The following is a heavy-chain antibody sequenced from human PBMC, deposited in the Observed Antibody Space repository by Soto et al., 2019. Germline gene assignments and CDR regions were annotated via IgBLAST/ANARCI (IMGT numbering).Heavy chain of an antibody. D-gene: IGHD2-15*01. Sequence: EVQLVESGGGLVQPGGSLRPSCAASGFTFSSYWMHWVRQAPGKGLVWVSRINSDGSSTSYADSVKGRFTISRDNAKNTLYLQMNSLRAEDTAVYYCARVESAWAVAYYWYFDLWGRGTLVTVSS. CDR1: GFTFSSYW. V-gene: IGHV3-74*01. CDR2: INSDGSST. CDR3: ARVESAWAVAYYWYFDL. J-gene: IGHJ2*01.